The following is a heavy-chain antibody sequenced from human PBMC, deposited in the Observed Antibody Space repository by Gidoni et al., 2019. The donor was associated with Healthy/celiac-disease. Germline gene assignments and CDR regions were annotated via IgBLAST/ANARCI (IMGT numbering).Heavy chain of an antibody. CDR3: ARDSPATAMALVGIDY. D-gene: IGHD5-18*01. Sequence: EVQLVESGGGLVQPGGSLRLSCAASGFPFISYSMNWVRQAPGKGLEWVSYMSSSSSTIYYADSVKGGFTISRDNAKNSLYLQMNSLRAEDTAVYYCARDSPATAMALVGIDYWGQGTLVTVSS. V-gene: IGHV3-48*01. CDR2: MSSSSSTI. CDR1: GFPFISYS. J-gene: IGHJ4*02.